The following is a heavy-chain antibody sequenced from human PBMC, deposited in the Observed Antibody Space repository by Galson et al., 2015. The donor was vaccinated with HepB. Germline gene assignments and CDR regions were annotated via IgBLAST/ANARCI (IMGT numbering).Heavy chain of an antibody. CDR1: GFGFDNYW. CDR2: LNGDGREK. J-gene: IGHJ4*02. CDR3: AREGLRDPQYYFNY. V-gene: IGHV3-7*03. D-gene: IGHD5-12*01. Sequence: SLRLSCAASGFGFDNYWMSWVRQAPGKGLEWVANLNGDGREKYYVDSVRGRLTISRDNAKNSLYLQLNSLRAEDTAVYYCAREGLRDPQYYFNYWGQGTLVTVSS.